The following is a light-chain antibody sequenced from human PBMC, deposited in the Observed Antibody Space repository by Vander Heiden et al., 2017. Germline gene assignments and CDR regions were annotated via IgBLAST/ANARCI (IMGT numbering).Light chain of an antibody. CDR3: NSRDSSGNHLVV. Sequence: SSELTQDPAVSVALGQTVRITCQGDSLRSFYASWYQQKPGQAPVLVIYDKNNRPSGIPDRFSGYSSGNTASLTITGAQAEDEADYYCNSRDSSGNHLVVFGGGTKLTVL. J-gene: IGLJ2*01. CDR2: DKN. CDR1: SLRSFY. V-gene: IGLV3-19*01.